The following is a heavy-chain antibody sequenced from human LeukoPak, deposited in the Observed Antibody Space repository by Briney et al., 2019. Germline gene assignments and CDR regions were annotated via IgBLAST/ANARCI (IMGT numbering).Heavy chain of an antibody. CDR2: INPQSGAT. D-gene: IGHD3-22*01. Sequence: EASVKVSCKASGYSFTGFYIHWVRQAPGQGLEWMAWINPQSGATNYAQKFKGRITTTRDMSINTAYMEVTTLRSDDTAVYYCARGGDDSGLYFAYWGQGALVTVSS. J-gene: IGHJ4*02. CDR1: GYSFTGFY. CDR3: ARGGDDSGLYFAY. V-gene: IGHV1-2*02.